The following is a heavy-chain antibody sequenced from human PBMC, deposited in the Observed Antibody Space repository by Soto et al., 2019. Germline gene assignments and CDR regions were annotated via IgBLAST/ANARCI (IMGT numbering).Heavy chain of an antibody. D-gene: IGHD6-13*01. CDR3: ARHYLMAAGSDY. Sequence: PGESLKISCKGSGYSFATYWIAWVRQMPGKGLECMGIIYPADSDTKYSPSFQGQVIISADKSISTAYLQWSSLKASDTAIYYCARHYLMAAGSDYWGQGTLVNVS. CDR1: GYSFATYW. J-gene: IGHJ4*02. CDR2: IYPADSDT. V-gene: IGHV5-51*01.